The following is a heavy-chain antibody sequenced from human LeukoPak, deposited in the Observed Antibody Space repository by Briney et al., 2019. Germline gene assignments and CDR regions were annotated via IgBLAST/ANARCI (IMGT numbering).Heavy chain of an antibody. V-gene: IGHV3-33*01. D-gene: IGHD2-2*01. CDR3: ARDRGACSSTSCYYYYMDV. J-gene: IGHJ6*03. CDR2: IWYDGSNK. CDR1: GFTFSSYD. Sequence: GRCLRLSCAASGFTFSSYDMHWVRQAPGKGLEWVALIWYDGSNKYYADSVKGRFTISRDNSKNTLYLQMNSLRAEDTAVYYCARDRGACSSTSCYYYYMDVWGKGTTVTVSS.